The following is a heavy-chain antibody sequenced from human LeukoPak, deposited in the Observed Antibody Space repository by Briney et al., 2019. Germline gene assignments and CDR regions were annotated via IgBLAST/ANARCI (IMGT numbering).Heavy chain of an antibody. Sequence: GGSLRLSCVGSGFTSIAYALTWARQAPGKGLEWVSGISGGGVTTYYADSVKGRFTISRDNSKNTLYLQMNSLRADDTAIYYCARNQQLGGHSYYYYGMDVWGQGTTVSVSS. CDR3: ARNQQLGGHSYYYYGMDV. CDR2: ISGGGVTT. CDR1: GFTSIAYA. V-gene: IGHV3-23*01. J-gene: IGHJ6*02. D-gene: IGHD3-16*01.